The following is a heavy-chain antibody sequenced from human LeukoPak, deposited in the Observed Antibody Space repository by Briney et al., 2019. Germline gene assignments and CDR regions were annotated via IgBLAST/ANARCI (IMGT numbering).Heavy chain of an antibody. CDR1: GFTFRTYA. Sequence: PGGSLRLSCAASGFTFRTYAMNWVRQAPGKGLERVSAISSSGGGTYDADSVKGRFTSSRDNSKNTLYLQMNRLRAEDTAVYYCARDDPFDHWGQGTLVTVSS. D-gene: IGHD1-1*01. CDR2: ISSSGGGT. CDR3: ARDDPFDH. J-gene: IGHJ4*02. V-gene: IGHV3-23*01.